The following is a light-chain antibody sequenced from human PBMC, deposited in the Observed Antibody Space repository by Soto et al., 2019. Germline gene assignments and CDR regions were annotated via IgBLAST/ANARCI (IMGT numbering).Light chain of an antibody. CDR1: SSDVGTYNL. CDR2: EGS. CDR3: CSYASSTTVV. J-gene: IGLJ3*02. V-gene: IGLV2-23*01. Sequence: QSALTQPASVSGSPGQSITISCNGTSSDVGTYNLVSWYQQHPGKAPKLMIYEGSKRPSGVSNRFSGSKSGNTASLTISGLQAEDEADYYCCSYASSTTVVFGGGTKLTVL.